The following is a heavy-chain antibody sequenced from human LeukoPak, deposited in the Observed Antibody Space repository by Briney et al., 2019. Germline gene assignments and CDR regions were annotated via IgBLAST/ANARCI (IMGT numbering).Heavy chain of an antibody. D-gene: IGHD4-17*01. CDR3: AREDYGGGIFDY. J-gene: IGHJ4*02. Sequence: SETLSLTRTVSGGSISSSSYYWGWIRQPPGKGLEWIGSIYYSGSTYYNPSLKSRVTISVDTSKNQFSLKLSSVTAADTAVYYCAREDYGGGIFDYWGQGTLVTVSS. V-gene: IGHV4-39*07. CDR2: IYYSGST. CDR1: GGSISSSSYY.